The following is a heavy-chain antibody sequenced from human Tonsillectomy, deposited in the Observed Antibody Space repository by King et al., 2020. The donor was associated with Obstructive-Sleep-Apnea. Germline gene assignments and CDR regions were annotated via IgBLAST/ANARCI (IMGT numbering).Heavy chain of an antibody. CDR2: VFPGDSDY. CDR1: GYPFSSYW. Sequence: QLVQSGAEVKKPGESLKISCKGSGYPFSSYWIGWVRQMPGKGLEWMGIVFPGDSDYKYTPSFRGQVTISADKSTNTAYLQWSSLKVSDTAMYYCVRHPCPRIAVGGAIDHWGQGTLVTVSS. J-gene: IGHJ4*02. CDR3: VRHPCPRIAVGGAIDH. V-gene: IGHV5-51*01. D-gene: IGHD6-19*01.